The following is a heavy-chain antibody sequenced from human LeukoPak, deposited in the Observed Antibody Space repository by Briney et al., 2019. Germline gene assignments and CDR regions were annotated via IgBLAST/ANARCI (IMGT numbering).Heavy chain of an antibody. CDR2: ISGSGGST. CDR3: ARETVGLDY. D-gene: IGHD4-23*01. CDR1: GFTFSSYA. J-gene: IGHJ4*02. Sequence: GGSLRLSCAASGFTFSSYAMGWVRQAPGKGLEWVSAISGSGGSTYYADSVRGRFTISRDNAKNSLYLQINSLRDKDTAVYYCARETVGLDYWGQGTLVTVSS. V-gene: IGHV3-23*01.